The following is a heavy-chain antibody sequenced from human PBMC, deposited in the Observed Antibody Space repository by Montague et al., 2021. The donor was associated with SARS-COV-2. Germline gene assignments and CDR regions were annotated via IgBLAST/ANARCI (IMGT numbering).Heavy chain of an antibody. Sequence: SLRLSCAASGFTISSYWMSWVRQAPGKGLEWVANIRQDGSDKYYXXSLRGRFTIFRDNAKSSLYLQMNSLTAEDTGVYYCTRDRDYGDYLNWFNPWGQGTLVTVSS. CDR2: IRQDGSDK. CDR1: GFTISSYW. D-gene: IGHD4-17*01. J-gene: IGHJ5*02. CDR3: TRDRDYGDYLNWFNP. V-gene: IGHV3-7*01.